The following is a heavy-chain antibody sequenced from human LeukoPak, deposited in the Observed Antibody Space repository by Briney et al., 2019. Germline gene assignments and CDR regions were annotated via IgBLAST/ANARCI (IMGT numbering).Heavy chain of an antibody. V-gene: IGHV5-51*01. CDR3: ARGYCTNGVCYTGFDY. J-gene: IGHJ4*02. CDR1: GYRLTDNW. D-gene: IGHD2-8*01. CDR2: IYPGDSDT. Sequence: GESLKISCKISGYRLTDNWIGWVRQVPGKGLEWMGIIYPGDSDTRYSPSFQGQVTISADKSISTAYLQWSSLKASDTAMYYCARGYCTNGVCYTGFDYWGQGTLVTVSS.